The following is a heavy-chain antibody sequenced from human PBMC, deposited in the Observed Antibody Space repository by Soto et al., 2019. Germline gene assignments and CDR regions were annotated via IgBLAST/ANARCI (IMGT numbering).Heavy chain of an antibody. CDR1: GGSISSGGNS. V-gene: IGHV4-30-2*01. J-gene: IGHJ5*02. Sequence: SETLSLTCVVLGGSISSGGNSWSWLRQTPGKGLEWIGYIYHSGSTYYNPSLKSRVTILVDRSKNQFSLKLSSVTAADTGVYYCARVGSAWFDPWGQGTLVTVSS. CDR2: IYHSGST. CDR3: ARVGSAWFDP. D-gene: IGHD3-10*01.